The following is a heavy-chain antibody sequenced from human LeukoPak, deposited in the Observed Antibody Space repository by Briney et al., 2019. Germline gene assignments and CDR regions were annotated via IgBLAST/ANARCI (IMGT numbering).Heavy chain of an antibody. CDR2: IYTSGST. Sequence: NPSETLSLTCTVSGHSISGYYWTWIRQPAGKGREWIGRIYTSGSTNYNPSLKSRVTMSVDTSKNQFSLKMSSLTAADTAMYYCARARGGSGSYGHFDSWGQGTLVTVSS. V-gene: IGHV4-4*07. D-gene: IGHD1-26*01. CDR1: GHSISGYY. J-gene: IGHJ4*02. CDR3: ARARGGSGSYGHFDS.